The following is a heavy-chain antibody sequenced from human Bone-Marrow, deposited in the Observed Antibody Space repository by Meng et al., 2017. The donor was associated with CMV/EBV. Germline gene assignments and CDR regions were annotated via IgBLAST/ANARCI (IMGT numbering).Heavy chain of an antibody. V-gene: IGHV4-59*01. CDR1: GGSISSYY. CDR2: IYYSGST. Sequence: SETLSLTCTVSGGSISSYYWSWIRQPPGKGLEWIGYIYYSGSTNYNPSLKSRVTISVDTSKNQFSLKLSSVTAADTAVYYCASSYSSSWYFDYWGQGTLDTVSS. CDR3: ASSYSSSWYFDY. D-gene: IGHD6-13*01. J-gene: IGHJ4*02.